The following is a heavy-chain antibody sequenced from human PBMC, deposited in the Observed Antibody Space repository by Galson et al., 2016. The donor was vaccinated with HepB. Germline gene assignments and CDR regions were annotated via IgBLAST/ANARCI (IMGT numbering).Heavy chain of an antibody. V-gene: IGHV3-13*01. CDR3: ARGDRVTTFHYYYGMDV. D-gene: IGHD4-17*01. J-gene: IGHJ6*02. Sequence: SLRLSCAASGFTFSDFDMHWVRQAPGKGLEWVSAIGSAGDTYYPGSVKGRFTISRDNANNSLYLQMNSLRAGDTALYYCARGDRVTTFHYYYGMDVWGQGTTVTVSS. CDR1: GFTFSDFD. CDR2: IGSAGDT.